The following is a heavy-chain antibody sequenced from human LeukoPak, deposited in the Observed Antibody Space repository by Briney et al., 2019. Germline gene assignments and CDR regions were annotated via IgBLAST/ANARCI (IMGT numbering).Heavy chain of an antibody. D-gene: IGHD3-10*01. CDR3: ASNYYGSGSYYGPYT. CDR2: ICTSGST. J-gene: IGHJ4*02. CDR1: GASISSYY. Sequence: SETLSLTCTVSGASISSYYWTWIRQPAGKGLEWIGRICTSGSTNYNPSLKSRVTMSVDTSKNQFSLRLNSVTAADTAVYYCASNYYGSGSYYGPYTWGQGTLVTVSS. V-gene: IGHV4-4*07.